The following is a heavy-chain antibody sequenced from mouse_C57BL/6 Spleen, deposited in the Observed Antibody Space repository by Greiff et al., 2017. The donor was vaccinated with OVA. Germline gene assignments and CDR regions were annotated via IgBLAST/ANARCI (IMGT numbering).Heavy chain of an antibody. CDR2: ISSGGDYI. D-gene: IGHD1-1*01. J-gene: IGHJ3*01. CDR3: TRDDVYYYGSSPWFAY. CDR1: GFTFSSYA. V-gene: IGHV5-9-1*02. Sequence: EVMLVESGEGLVKPGGSLKLSCAASGFTFSSYAMSWVRQTPEKRLEWVAYISSGGDYIYYADTVQGRFTISRDNARNTLYLQMSSLKSEDTAMYYCTRDDVYYYGSSPWFAYWGQGTLVTVSA.